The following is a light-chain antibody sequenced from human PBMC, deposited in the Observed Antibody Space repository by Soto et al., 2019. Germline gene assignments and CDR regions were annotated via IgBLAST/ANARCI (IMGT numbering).Light chain of an antibody. Sequence: QSALAQPRSVSGSPGQSATISCTGTSSDVGKYNYVSWYQQHPGKAPKLIIYDVSRRPSGVHDRFSGSKSGNTASLTISGLRADDEADYYCCSYAGSFTYVFGTGTKVTVL. CDR2: DVS. CDR3: CSYAGSFTYV. J-gene: IGLJ1*01. CDR1: SSDVGKYNY. V-gene: IGLV2-11*01.